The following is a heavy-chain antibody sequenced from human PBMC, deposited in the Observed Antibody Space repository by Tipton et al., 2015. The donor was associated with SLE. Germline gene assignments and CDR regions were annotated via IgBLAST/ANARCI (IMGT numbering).Heavy chain of an antibody. D-gene: IGHD3-3*01. V-gene: IGHV1-18*01. CDR3: ALWPITIFGVVAYY. J-gene: IGHJ4*02. CDR1: GHTFGRYG. CDR2: INVNNGNT. Sequence: QLVQSGAEVKEPGASVKVSCKASGHTFGRYGVTWVRQAPGQGLEWMGWINVNNGNTNHAQKFQGRVTMTTDTSTSTAYMELRSLRSDDTAVYYCALWPITIFGVVAYYWGQGTLVTVSS.